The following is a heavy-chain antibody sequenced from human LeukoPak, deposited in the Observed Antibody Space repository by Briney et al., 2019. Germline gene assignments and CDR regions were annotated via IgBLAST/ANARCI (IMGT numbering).Heavy chain of an antibody. J-gene: IGHJ4*02. D-gene: IGHD3-22*01. Sequence: GGSLRLSCVASGFTFGKYWMSWVRQAPGKGLEWVANIKLDGSEKNYVDSVKGRFTISRDNTKNSLYLQMNSLRAEDTAVFYCARDGYITYFDYWGQGTLVTVSS. CDR1: GFTFGKYW. CDR2: IKLDGSEK. V-gene: IGHV3-7*03. CDR3: ARDGYITYFDY.